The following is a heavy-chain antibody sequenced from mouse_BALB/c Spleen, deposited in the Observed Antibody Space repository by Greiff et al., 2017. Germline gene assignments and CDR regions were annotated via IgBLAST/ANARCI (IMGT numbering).Heavy chain of an antibody. CDR1: GYTFSSYW. D-gene: IGHD3-1*01. V-gene: IGHV1-9*01. CDR2: ILPGSGST. J-gene: IGHJ4*01. CDR3: ARPGSSGYEDY. Sequence: QVQLKESGAELMKPGASVKISCKATGYTFSSYWIEWVKQRPGHGLEWIGEILPGSGSTNYNEKFKGKATFTADTSSNTAYMQLSSLTSEDSAVYYCARPGSSGYEDYWGQGTSVTVSS.